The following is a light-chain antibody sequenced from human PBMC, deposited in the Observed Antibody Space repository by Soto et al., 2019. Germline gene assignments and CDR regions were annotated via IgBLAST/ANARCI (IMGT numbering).Light chain of an antibody. CDR2: GHN. CDR1: SSNIGAGYP. V-gene: IGLV1-40*01. Sequence: QSVLTQPPSVSGAPGQRVTISCTGSSSNIGAGYPVHWYQQLPGTAPKLLISGHNNRPSGVPDRFFGSKSGTSASLTIIGLQAEDEADYYCQSYDSSLSGSGVFGGGTKLTVL. J-gene: IGLJ3*02. CDR3: QSYDSSLSGSGV.